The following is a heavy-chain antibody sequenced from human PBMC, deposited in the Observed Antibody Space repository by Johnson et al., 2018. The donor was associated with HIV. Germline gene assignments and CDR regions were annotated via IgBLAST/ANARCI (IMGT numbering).Heavy chain of an antibody. CDR3: SSRPHGSGRPLDI. J-gene: IGHJ3*02. V-gene: IGHV3-64*01. CDR1: GFTFRSYA. D-gene: IGHD2-2*01. Sequence: VQLVESGGGVVQPGRSLRLSCAASGFTFRSYAMHWVRQAPGKGLEYVSAISSNGGRTYYANSVKGRFTISGDESRNIAYLQMDSLKTEDTAVYYCSSRPHGSGRPLDIWGQGTLVTVSS. CDR2: ISSNGGRT.